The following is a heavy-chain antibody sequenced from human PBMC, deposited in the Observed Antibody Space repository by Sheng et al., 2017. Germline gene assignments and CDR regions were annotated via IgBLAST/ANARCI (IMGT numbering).Heavy chain of an antibody. CDR3: ARPVAADGLLDY. V-gene: IGHV4-39*01. CDR1: GDSISSSSYY. Sequence: QLQLQESGPGLGEAFGDPCPLTCTVSGDSISSSSYYWGLDPPAPRKGLEWIGSIYYSGNTYYQPVPQGSSHHIVDTSKNQFSLKLSSVTAADTAVYYCARPVAADGLLDYWARDPGHRL. J-gene: IGHJ4*03. CDR2: IYYSGNT. D-gene: IGHD6-25*01.